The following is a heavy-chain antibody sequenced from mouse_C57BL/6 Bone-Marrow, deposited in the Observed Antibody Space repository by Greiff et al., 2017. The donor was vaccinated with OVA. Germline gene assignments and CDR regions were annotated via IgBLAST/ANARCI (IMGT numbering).Heavy chain of an antibody. D-gene: IGHD2-1*01. Sequence: EVKLVESEGGLVQPGSSMKLSCTASGFTFSDYYMAWVRQVPEKGLEWVANINYDGSSTYYLDSLKSRFIISRDNAKNILYLQMSSLKSQDTATYYCARIYYGNYVRYFEVWGTGTTVTVSA. CDR2: INYDGSST. J-gene: IGHJ1*03. CDR1: GFTFSDYY. CDR3: ARIYYGNYVRYFEV. V-gene: IGHV5-16*01.